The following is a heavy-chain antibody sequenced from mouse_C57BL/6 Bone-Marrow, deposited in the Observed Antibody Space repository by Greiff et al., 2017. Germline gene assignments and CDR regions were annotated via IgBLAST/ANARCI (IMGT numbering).Heavy chain of an antibody. CDR1: GYTFTSYG. CDR3: ARDGYYAMDY. J-gene: IGHJ4*01. Sequence: QVQLQQSGAELARPGASVKLSCKASGYTFTSYGISWVKQRTGQGLEWIGEISPRSGNTYYNEKFKGKATLTADKSSSTAYMELRSLTSEDSAVYFCARDGYYAMDYWGQGTSVTVSS. D-gene: IGHD2-3*01. CDR2: ISPRSGNT. V-gene: IGHV1-81*01.